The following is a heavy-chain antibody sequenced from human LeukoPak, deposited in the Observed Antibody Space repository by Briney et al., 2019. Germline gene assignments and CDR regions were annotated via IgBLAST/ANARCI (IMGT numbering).Heavy chain of an antibody. CDR3: FAVTGSY. V-gene: IGHV3-53*01. CDR1: GFPVSSNY. Sequence: GGSVRLSCVASGFPVSSNYMSWVHQAPGKGLEWVSVIYSGGSTYYADSVKGRFTISRDNSKNTLYLQMNSLRAKDTAVYYCFAVTGSYWGQGTLVTVSS. J-gene: IGHJ4*02. D-gene: IGHD3-10*01. CDR2: IYSGGST.